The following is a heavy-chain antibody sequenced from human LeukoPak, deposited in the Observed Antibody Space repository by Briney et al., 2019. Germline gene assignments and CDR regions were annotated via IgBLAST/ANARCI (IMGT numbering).Heavy chain of an antibody. CDR1: RGSISSSYHY. CDR2: IYYNGST. D-gene: IGHD5-18*01. V-gene: IGHV4-39*01. J-gene: IGHJ4*02. CDR3: VRLRPETAMVMFDY. Sequence: SETLSLTCTVSRGSISSSYHYWGWIRQPPGKGLEWIGTIYYNGSTYYKPSLKSRVSISVDTSKNQFSLKVSSVTAADTAVYYCVRLRPETAMVMFDYWGQGTLVTVSS.